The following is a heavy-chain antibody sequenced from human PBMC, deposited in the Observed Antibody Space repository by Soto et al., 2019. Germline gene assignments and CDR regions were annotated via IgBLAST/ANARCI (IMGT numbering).Heavy chain of an antibody. CDR1: GYTFFTYD. J-gene: IGHJ5*02. CDR2: ISTCSGDT. V-gene: IGHV1-18*01. Sequence: ASVQVSCKASGYTFFTYDISWVRQAPGQGLEWMGWISTCSGDTKYAQKFQGRVTMTTDTSTTTAYLELRSLRSDDTAVYYCARHHGPTTSENWFDPWGQGTLVTVSS. D-gene: IGHD5-12*01. CDR3: ARHHGPTTSENWFDP.